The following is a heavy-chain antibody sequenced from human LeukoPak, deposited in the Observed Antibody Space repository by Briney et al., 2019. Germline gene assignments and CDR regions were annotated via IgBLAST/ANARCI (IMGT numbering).Heavy chain of an antibody. D-gene: IGHD2/OR15-2a*01. J-gene: IGHJ3*02. CDR1: GFAFSDYW. CDR3: ARDKTLDAFDI. V-gene: IGHV3-7*01. Sequence: GGSLRLSCVASGFAFSDYWMSWVRQAPGKGLEWVANIKQDGSDKYYVDSVKGRFTISRDNAKSSLYLQMNSLRAEDTAVYFCARDKTLDAFDIWGQGTMVTVSS. CDR2: IKQDGSDK.